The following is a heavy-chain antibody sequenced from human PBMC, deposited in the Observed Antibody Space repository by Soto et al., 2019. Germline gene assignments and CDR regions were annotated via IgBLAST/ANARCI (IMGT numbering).Heavy chain of an antibody. V-gene: IGHV3-33*01. J-gene: IGHJ4*02. Sequence: GSLRLSCAASGFNVSTYGMHWVRQAPGKGPEWVAVIWYDGTSQYYADSVKGRFTISRDNVKNTLYLQMNRLRVEDTAVYYCARAIEPPGLFFDYWGQGILVTVSS. CDR3: ARAIEPPGLFFDY. CDR1: GFNVSTYG. CDR2: IWYDGTSQ. D-gene: IGHD3-9*01.